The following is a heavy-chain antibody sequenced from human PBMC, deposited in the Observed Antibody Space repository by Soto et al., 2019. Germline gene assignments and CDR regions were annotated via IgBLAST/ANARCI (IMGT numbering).Heavy chain of an antibody. V-gene: IGHV6-1*01. CDR1: GDSVSSNSAA. J-gene: IGHJ4*02. Sequence: QVQLQQSGPGLVKPSQTLSLTCAISGDSVSSNSAAWNWIRQSPSRGLEWLGRTYYRSKWYNDYAVSVKSRITINPDTSKNQFSLQLNSVTPEDTAVYYCARDRPSARWLVLPYFDYWGQGTLVTVSS. CDR2: TYYRSKWYN. D-gene: IGHD6-19*01. CDR3: ARDRPSARWLVLPYFDY.